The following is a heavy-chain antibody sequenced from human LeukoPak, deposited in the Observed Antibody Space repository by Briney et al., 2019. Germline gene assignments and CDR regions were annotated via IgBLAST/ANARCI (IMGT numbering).Heavy chain of an antibody. Sequence: PGGSLRLSCAASGVTVSGSYMSWVRQAPGKGLEWVSVSYTSGDTYYADSVKGRFTISRDSSKNTLYLQMNTLRTEDTAVYYCVRVRYSGSWFPVPNFDCWGQGTLVTVSS. V-gene: IGHV3-66*01. D-gene: IGHD1-26*01. CDR1: GVTVSGSY. J-gene: IGHJ4*02. CDR3: VRVRYSGSWFPVPNFDC. CDR2: SYTSGDT.